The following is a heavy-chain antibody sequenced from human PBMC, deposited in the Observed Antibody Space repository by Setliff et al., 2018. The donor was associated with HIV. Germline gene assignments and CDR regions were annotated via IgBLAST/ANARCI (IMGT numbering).Heavy chain of an antibody. J-gene: IGHJ4*02. CDR3: TAELRRNGYYAFAY. CDR1: GFTFKDVW. D-gene: IGHD3-3*01. Sequence: PGGSLRLSCAASGFTFKDVWMAWVRQAPGKGLEWVGRIKSKTDGGTADYITAVQGRSTISRDYSQNRLFLEMNGLKTEDTGVYYCTAELRRNGYYAFAYWGQGSLGTVSS. V-gene: IGHV3-15*01. CDR2: IKSKTDGGTA.